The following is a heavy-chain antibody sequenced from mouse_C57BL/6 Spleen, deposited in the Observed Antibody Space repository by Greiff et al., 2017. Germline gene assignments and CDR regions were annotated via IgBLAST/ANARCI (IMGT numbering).Heavy chain of an antibody. J-gene: IGHJ4*01. Sequence: VQLQQSGAELVRPGASVKLSCTASGFNIKDYYMHWVKQRPEQGLEWIGRIDPEDGDTEYAPKFQGKATMTADTSSNPAYLQLRSLTSDDTAVYYCSPYCNGPMGYWGQRTSVTVSS. CDR1: GFNIKDYY. CDR2: IDPEDGDT. CDR3: SPYCNGPMGY. D-gene: IGHD2-1*01. V-gene: IGHV14-1*01.